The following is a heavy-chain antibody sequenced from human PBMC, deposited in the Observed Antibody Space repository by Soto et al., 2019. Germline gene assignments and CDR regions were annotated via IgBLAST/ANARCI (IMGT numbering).Heavy chain of an antibody. Sequence: EVQLVESGGGLVQPGGSLRLSCAASGFTVSTKYMSWVRQAPGKGLEWVSVIYSGGSTFYADSVRGRFTISRDNSKNTVKLQMNSLRAEGTVVYYCARDPWAADYWGQGTLVTVAS. CDR1: GFTVSTKY. D-gene: IGHD3-16*01. CDR3: ARDPWAADY. V-gene: IGHV3-66*01. CDR2: IYSGGST. J-gene: IGHJ4*02.